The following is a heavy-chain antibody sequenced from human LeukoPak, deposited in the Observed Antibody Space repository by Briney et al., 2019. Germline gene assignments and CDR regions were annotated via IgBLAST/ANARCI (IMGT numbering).Heavy chain of an antibody. CDR1: GFTFSSYG. CDR2: IRYDGSNK. D-gene: IGHD3-9*01. CDR3: AKGPILRYFDWLHRFDY. J-gene: IGHJ4*02. Sequence: GGSLRLSCAASGFTFSSYGMHWVRQAPGKGLEWVAFIRYDGSNKYYADSVKGRFTISRDNSKNTLYLQTNSLRAEDTAVYYCAKGPILRYFDWLHRFDYWGQGTLVTVSS. V-gene: IGHV3-30*02.